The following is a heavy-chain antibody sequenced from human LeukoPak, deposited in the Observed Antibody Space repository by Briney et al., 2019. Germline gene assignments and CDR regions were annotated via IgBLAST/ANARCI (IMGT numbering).Heavy chain of an antibody. Sequence: SVKVSCKASGGTFSSYAISWVRQAPGQGLEWMGRIIPIFGTANYAQKFQGRVTITTDESTSTAYMELSSLRSEDTAVYYCARDESGYDFWSGYLDYWGQGTLVTVST. CDR2: IIPIFGTA. CDR1: GGTFSSYA. D-gene: IGHD3-3*01. J-gene: IGHJ4*02. V-gene: IGHV1-69*05. CDR3: ARDESGYDFWSGYLDY.